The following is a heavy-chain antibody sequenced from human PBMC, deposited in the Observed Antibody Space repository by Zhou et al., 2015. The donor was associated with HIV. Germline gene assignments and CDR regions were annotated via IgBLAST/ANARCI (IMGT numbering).Heavy chain of an antibody. Sequence: QLVQSQGEVQKPGASVKVSCKASEYIFSTYGISWVRQAPGQGLEWMGRITPMFQTHNYAEKFRARLNITVDRHTSAAYMELSSLTSEDAAVYYCARSNMNYDYALDLWGQGTKVIVS. CDR2: ITPMFQTH. J-gene: IGHJ3*01. D-gene: IGHD3-16*01. CDR1: EYIFSTYG. CDR3: ARSNMNYDYALDL. V-gene: IGHV1-69*06.